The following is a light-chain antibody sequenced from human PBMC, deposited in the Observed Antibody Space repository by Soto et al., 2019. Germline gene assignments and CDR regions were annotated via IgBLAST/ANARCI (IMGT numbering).Light chain of an antibody. Sequence: QSALTQPASVSGSPGQSITISCTGVSSDVGSYNLVSWYQQHPDKAPQLMIYEVTKRPSGVSNRFSGSKSGYTASLTISGLQTEDEADYYCCSYAGRSHYVFGTGTKLTVL. CDR3: CSYAGRSHYV. V-gene: IGLV2-23*02. CDR2: EVT. J-gene: IGLJ1*01. CDR1: SSDVGSYNL.